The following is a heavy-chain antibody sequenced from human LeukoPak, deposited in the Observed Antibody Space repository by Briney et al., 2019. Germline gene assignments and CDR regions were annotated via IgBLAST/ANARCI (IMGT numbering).Heavy chain of an antibody. Sequence: SETLSLTCAVYGGSFSGYYWTWIRQSPGKGLEWIGEINPSGSTYYNPSLKSRLTISRDTSKNQFSLRLSSVTDADTAVYYCARGRQEISMILVVMTGVSYYLDVWGKGTTVTVS. CDR3: ARGRQEISMILVVMTGVSYYLDV. CDR1: GGSFSGYY. V-gene: IGHV4-34*01. CDR2: INPSGST. D-gene: IGHD3-22*01. J-gene: IGHJ6*03.